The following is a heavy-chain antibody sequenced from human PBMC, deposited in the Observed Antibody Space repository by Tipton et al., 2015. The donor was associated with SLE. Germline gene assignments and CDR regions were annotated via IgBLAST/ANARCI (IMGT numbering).Heavy chain of an antibody. Sequence: LRLSCAVYGGSFSGYYWSWIRQPPGKGLEWIGEINHSGSTNYNPSLKSRVTISVDTSKNQFSLKLSSVTAADTAVYYCARAEGVLLWFGEKAAFDIWAKGQWSPSLQ. V-gene: IGHV4-34*01. CDR2: INHSGST. CDR1: GGSFSGYY. J-gene: IGHJ3*02. D-gene: IGHD3-10*01. CDR3: ARAEGVLLWFGEKAAFDI.